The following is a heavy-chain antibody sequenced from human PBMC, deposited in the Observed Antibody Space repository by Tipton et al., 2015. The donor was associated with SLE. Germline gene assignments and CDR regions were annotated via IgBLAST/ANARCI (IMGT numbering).Heavy chain of an antibody. J-gene: IGHJ5*02. CDR1: GFTFSDAW. CDR3: AKEVMVRGVNWFDP. Sequence: SLRLSCTASGFTFSDAWMSWVRQAPGKGLKWVSVITRSSGTTYYADSVKGRFTISRDNSKNTLYLQMNSLRAEDTAVYYCAKEVMVRGVNWFDPWGQGTLVTVSS. D-gene: IGHD3-10*01. CDR2: ITRSSGTT. V-gene: IGHV3-23*01.